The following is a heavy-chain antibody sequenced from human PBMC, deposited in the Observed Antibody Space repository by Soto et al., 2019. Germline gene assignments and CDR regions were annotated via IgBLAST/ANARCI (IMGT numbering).Heavy chain of an antibody. V-gene: IGHV1-8*01. CDR3: AREVRSGVFVI. CDR2: MNPNSINT. D-gene: IGHD3-10*01. CDR1: GYTFTSYD. J-gene: IGHJ3*02. Sequence: QVPLVQSGAEVKKPGASVKVSCKASGYTFTSYDINWVRQATGQGLEWMGWMNPNSINTVYAQKFQCXVTMTRNTSISTAYMELSSLRYEDTAVYYCAREVRSGVFVIWGQGTMVTVSS.